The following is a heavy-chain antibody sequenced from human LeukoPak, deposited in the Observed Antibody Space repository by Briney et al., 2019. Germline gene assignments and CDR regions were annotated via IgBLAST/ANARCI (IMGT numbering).Heavy chain of an antibody. CDR2: IYHSGST. J-gene: IGHJ6*02. CDR1: GGSISSGGYY. CDR3: ARDHYGSGDYYYGMDV. V-gene: IGHV4-30-2*01. Sequence: SSETLSLTCTVSGGSISSGGYYWSWIRQPPGKGLEWIGYIYHSGSTYYNPSLKSRVTISVDRSKNQFSLKLSSVTAADTAVYYCARDHYGSGDYYYGMDVWGQGTTVTVSS. D-gene: IGHD3-10*01.